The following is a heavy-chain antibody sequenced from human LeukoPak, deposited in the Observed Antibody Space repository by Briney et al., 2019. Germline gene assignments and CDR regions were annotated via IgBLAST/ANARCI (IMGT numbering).Heavy chain of an antibody. CDR2: ISSSSSYI. D-gene: IGHD5-18*01. Sequence: GGSLRLSCAASGFIFSSYSMNWVRQAPGKGLEWASSISSSSSYIYYADSVKGRFTISRDNAKNSLYLQMNSLRAEDTAVYYCARVPGELDTAMVTADYWGQGTLVTVSS. J-gene: IGHJ4*02. CDR3: ARVPGELDTAMVTADY. V-gene: IGHV3-21*01. CDR1: GFIFSSYS.